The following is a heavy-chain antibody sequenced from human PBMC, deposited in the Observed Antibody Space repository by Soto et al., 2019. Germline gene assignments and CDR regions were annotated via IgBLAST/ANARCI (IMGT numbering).Heavy chain of an antibody. CDR1: GYTFTTYY. V-gene: IGHV1-46*01. CDR2: INANYGST. Sequence: GASVKVSCKASGYTFTTYYIHWFRQAPGQGLEWMGIINANYGSTAYAQKFQGRVSMTRDTSTSTVYMELSSLRSEDTAVYYCARWSQDAFAFWGQGTMVTVSS. CDR3: ARWSQDAFAF. J-gene: IGHJ3*01.